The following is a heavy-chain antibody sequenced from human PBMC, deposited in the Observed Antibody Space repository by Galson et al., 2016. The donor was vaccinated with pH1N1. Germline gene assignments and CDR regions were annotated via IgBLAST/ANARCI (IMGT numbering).Heavy chain of an antibody. D-gene: IGHD2-15*01. CDR3: ARNWWGIDY. J-gene: IGHJ4*02. V-gene: IGHV3-74*01. CDR1: GFPFSDYW. CDR2: IDNDGRGT. Sequence: SLRLSCAASGFPFSDYWMHWVRQAPGKGLVWVARIDNDGRGTSRADSVRGRFAISRDNAENMLYLQMNSLRTDDTAVYYCARNWWGIDYWGQGALGTVSS.